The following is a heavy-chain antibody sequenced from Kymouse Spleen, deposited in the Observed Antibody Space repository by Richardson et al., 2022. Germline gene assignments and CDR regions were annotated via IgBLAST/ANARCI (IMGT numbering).Heavy chain of an antibody. J-gene: IGHJ6*02. CDR2: INHSGST. Sequence: QVQLQQWGAGLLKPSETLSLTCAVYGGSFSGYYWSWIRQPPGKGLEWIGEINHSGSTNYNPSLKSRVTISVDTSKNQFSLKLSSVTAADTAVYYCARGQPRYYYYGMDVWGQGTTVTVSS. CDR1: GGSFSGYY. D-gene: IGHD6-13*01,IGHD6-25*01,IGHD6-6*01. V-gene: IGHV4-34*01. CDR3: ARGQPRYYYYGMDV.